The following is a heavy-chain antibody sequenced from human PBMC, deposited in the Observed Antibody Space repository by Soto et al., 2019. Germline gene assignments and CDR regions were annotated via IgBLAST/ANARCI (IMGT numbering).Heavy chain of an antibody. CDR3: ARVENHYYYVMDV. Sequence: SETLSLTCAVSGYSISSGYYWGWIRQPPGKGLEWIGSMYHSGSTYYKPSLKSRVTISVDTSKNQFSLKLSSVPAADTAVYYCARVENHYYYVMDVWGQGTTVTVSS. J-gene: IGHJ6*02. CDR1: GYSISSGYY. CDR2: MYHSGST. V-gene: IGHV4-38-2*01. D-gene: IGHD1-1*01.